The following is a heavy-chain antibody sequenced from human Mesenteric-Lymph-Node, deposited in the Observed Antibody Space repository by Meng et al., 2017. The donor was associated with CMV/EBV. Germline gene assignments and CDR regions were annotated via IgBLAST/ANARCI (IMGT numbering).Heavy chain of an antibody. J-gene: IGHJ4*02. V-gene: IGHV1-69*10. CDR3: ARTTTVTTYFDY. Sequence: SVKVSCKASGGTFSSYAISWVRQAPGQGLEWMGGIIPILGIANYAQKFQGRVTITADKSTSTAYMELSSLRSEDTAVYYCARTTTVTTYFDYWGQGTLVTVSS. CDR1: GGTFSSYA. D-gene: IGHD4-11*01. CDR2: IIPILGIA.